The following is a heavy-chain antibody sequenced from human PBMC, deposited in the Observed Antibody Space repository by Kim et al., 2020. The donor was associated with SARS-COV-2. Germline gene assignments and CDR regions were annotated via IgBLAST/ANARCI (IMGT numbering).Heavy chain of an antibody. CDR2: ISGSGGST. CDR1: GFTFSTYA. V-gene: IGHV3-23*01. CDR3: ATDSSGYYYYFDY. J-gene: IGHJ4*02. Sequence: GGSLRLSCAASGFTFSTYAMSWVRQAPGKGLEWVSTISGSGGSTYYAEFVKGRFTMSRDNSKNTLYLQMNSLRAEDTAVYYCATDSSGYYYYFDYWGQGT. D-gene: IGHD3-22*01.